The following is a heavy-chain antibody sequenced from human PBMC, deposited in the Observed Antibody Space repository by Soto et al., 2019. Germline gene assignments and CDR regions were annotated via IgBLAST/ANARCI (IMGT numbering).Heavy chain of an antibody. CDR2: IKQDGSEK. J-gene: IGHJ3*01. Sequence: EVQLVESGGGLVQPGGSLRLSCAASGFMFSNYWMSWVRQSPGKGLEWVANIKQDGSEKYYVDSVKGRFTISRDNPKKSLYLQMGSLRAEDTAVYHCARDFVAERSAFDLWGQGTMVTVSS. CDR3: ARDFVAERSAFDL. V-gene: IGHV3-7*03. D-gene: IGHD1-26*01. CDR1: GFMFSNYW.